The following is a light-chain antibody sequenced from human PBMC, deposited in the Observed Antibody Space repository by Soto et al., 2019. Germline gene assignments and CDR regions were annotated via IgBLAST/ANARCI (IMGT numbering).Light chain of an antibody. CDR3: QQYNSYSRT. V-gene: IGKV1-5*01. CDR2: DAS. CDR1: QRISSW. Sequence: DIQMTQSPSTLSASVGDRVTITCRASQRISSWLAWYQQNPGSRPKLLLYDASSMESGVPSRFCGSGPGTEFTLTISSLQPDDFAPYYCQQYNSYSRTFGQGTNV. J-gene: IGKJ1*01.